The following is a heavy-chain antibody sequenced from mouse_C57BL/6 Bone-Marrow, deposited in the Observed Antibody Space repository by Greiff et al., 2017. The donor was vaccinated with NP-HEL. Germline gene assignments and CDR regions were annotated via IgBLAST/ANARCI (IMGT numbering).Heavy chain of an antibody. V-gene: IGHV1-81*01. CDR3: AREGYYSNYDYAMDY. J-gene: IGHJ4*01. D-gene: IGHD2-5*01. CDR1: GYTFTSYG. Sequence: QVQLKQSGAELARPGASVKLSCKASGYTFTSYGISWVKRRTGQGLEWIGEIYPRSGNTYYNEKFKGKATLTADKSSSTAYMELRSLTSEDSAVYFCAREGYYSNYDYAMDYWGQGTSVTVSS. CDR2: IYPRSGNT.